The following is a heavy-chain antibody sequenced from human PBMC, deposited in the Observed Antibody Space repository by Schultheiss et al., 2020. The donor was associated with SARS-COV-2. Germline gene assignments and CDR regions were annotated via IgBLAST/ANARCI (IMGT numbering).Heavy chain of an antibody. CDR3: AKGPFATVVPAAGFDY. Sequence: GGSLRLSCAASGFTFSSYEMNWVRQAPGKGLEWVSAISGSGGSTYYADSVKGRFTISRDNSKNTLYLQMNSLRAEDTAVYYCAKGPFATVVPAAGFDYWGQGTLVTVSS. J-gene: IGHJ4*02. CDR2: ISGSGGST. D-gene: IGHD2-2*01. V-gene: IGHV3-23*01. CDR1: GFTFSSYE.